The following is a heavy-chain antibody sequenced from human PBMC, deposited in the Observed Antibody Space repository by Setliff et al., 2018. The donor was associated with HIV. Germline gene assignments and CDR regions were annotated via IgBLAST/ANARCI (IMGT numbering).Heavy chain of an antibody. Sequence: SGPTLVNPTQTLTLTCTFSGFSLSTSGVGVGWIRQPPGKALEWLALIYWDDDKFYNQSLGSRLTITKDTSKNRVVLTMSNLDPVDTATYFCARMGYYSGWYNYWGQGALVTVSS. J-gene: IGHJ4*02. CDR2: IYWDDDK. CDR3: ARMGYYSGWYNY. CDR1: GFSLSTSGVG. D-gene: IGHD6-19*01. V-gene: IGHV2-5*02.